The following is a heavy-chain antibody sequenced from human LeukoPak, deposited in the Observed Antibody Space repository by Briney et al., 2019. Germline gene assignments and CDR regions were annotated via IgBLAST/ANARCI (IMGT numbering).Heavy chain of an antibody. V-gene: IGHV3-7*01. CDR3: ARDATRGGDFDY. J-gene: IGHJ4*02. D-gene: IGHD3-16*01. CDR1: GFTFRSYW. Sequence: GGSLRLSCAASGFTFRSYWMTWVRQAPGKGLEWVANIDQDGSEKYYVDSVKGRFTFSRDNAKDSLYLQMNSLRAEDTAVYYCARDATRGGDFDYWGQGTLVTVSS. CDR2: IDQDGSEK.